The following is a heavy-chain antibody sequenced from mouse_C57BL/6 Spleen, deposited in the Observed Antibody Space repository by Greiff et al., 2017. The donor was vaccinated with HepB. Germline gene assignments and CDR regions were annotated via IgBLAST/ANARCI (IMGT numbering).Heavy chain of an antibody. J-gene: IGHJ3*01. V-gene: IGHV1-9*01. CDR1: GYTFTGYW. CDR3: ACTYGPTWGFAY. Sequence: VQLQQSGAELMKPGASVKLSCKATGYTFTGYWIEWVKQRPGHGLEWIGEILPGSGSTNYNEKFKGKATFTADTSSNTAYMQLSSLTTEESAIYCCACTYGPTWGFAYWGQGTLVTVSA. CDR2: ILPGSGST. D-gene: IGHD1-1*02.